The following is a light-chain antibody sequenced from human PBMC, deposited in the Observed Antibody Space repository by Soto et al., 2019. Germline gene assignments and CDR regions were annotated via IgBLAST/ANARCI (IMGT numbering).Light chain of an antibody. CDR3: QQYDNWPRT. V-gene: IGKV3-15*01. Sequence: EIVMTQSPATLSVSPGERATLSCRASQSVSRSLAWYQQTPGQAPRLLIYGASTRATGIPARFSGSGSGTDFTLTISSLLSEDFAVYYCQQYDNWPRTFGQGTKLQIK. CDR1: QSVSRS. CDR2: GAS. J-gene: IGKJ2*01.